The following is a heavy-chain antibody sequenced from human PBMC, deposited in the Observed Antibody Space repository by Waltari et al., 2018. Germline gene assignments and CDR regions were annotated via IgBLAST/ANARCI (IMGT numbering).Heavy chain of an antibody. Sequence: EVQLLESGGGLVQPGGSLRLSCAASGFTFSSYAMSWVRQAPGKGLEWVSAISGSGGSTYYADSVKGRFTISRDNSKNTLYLQMNSLRAEDTAVYYCAKSSQWNWNYVLRPFFDYWGQGTLVTVSS. CDR3: AKSSQWNWNYVLRPFFDY. V-gene: IGHV3-23*01. CDR1: GFTFSSYA. D-gene: IGHD1-7*01. CDR2: ISGSGGST. J-gene: IGHJ4*02.